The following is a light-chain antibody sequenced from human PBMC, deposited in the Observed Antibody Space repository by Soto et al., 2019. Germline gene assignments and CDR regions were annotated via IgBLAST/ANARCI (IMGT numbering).Light chain of an antibody. CDR2: GAS. Sequence: EMVLTQSPGTLSLSPGDRATLSCTASQSVSNDYVAWVQQTPGQTPRLLIYGASSRATGIPDRFSGSGSGTDFTLTISRLEPEDFAVYYCQQYGGTPPITFGQGTRLEIK. J-gene: IGKJ5*01. CDR3: QQYGGTPPIT. V-gene: IGKV3-20*01. CDR1: QSVSNDY.